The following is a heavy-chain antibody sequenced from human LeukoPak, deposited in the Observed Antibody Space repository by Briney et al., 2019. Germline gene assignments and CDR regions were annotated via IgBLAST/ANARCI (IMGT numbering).Heavy chain of an antibody. V-gene: IGHV1-69*04. D-gene: IGHD6-13*01. Sequence: GASVKVSCKASGGTFSSYTISWVRPAPGQGLEWVGRIIPILGIANYAQKFQGRVTITADKSTSTAYMELSSLRSEDTAVYYCAREGNSSTVWFDPWGQGTLVTVSS. CDR2: IIPILGIA. CDR3: AREGNSSTVWFDP. CDR1: GGTFSSYT. J-gene: IGHJ5*02.